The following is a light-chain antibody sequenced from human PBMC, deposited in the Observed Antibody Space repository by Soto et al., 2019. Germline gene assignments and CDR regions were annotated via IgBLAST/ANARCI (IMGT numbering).Light chain of an antibody. Sequence: EIGRTQSPATLSVSRRERATLSGRASQRGSSKLAWYEQKPGQAPRLLIYGASTRVIGIAARFSGSGSGKEFTLTISSLQSEDFEVYYCQQYNNWPVTFGQGTNVEIK. J-gene: IGKJ1*01. CDR3: QQYNNWPVT. CDR2: GAS. CDR1: QRGSSK. V-gene: IGKV3-15*01.